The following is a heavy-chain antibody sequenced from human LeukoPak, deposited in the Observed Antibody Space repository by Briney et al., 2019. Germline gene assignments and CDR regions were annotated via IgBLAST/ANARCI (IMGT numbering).Heavy chain of an antibody. CDR1: GGSISSGSHY. CDR2: IYTSGST. CDR3: ARGYPEQWLAY. Sequence: SETLSLTCTVSGGSISSGSHYWSWIRQPAGKGLEWIGRIYTSGSTNYNPSLKSRVTISVDTSKNQFSLKLSSVTAADTAVYYCARGYPEQWLAYWGQGTLVTVSS. V-gene: IGHV4-61*02. J-gene: IGHJ4*02. D-gene: IGHD6-19*01.